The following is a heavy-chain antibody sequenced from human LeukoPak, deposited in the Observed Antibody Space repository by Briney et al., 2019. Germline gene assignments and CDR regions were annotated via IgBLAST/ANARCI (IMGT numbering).Heavy chain of an antibody. CDR1: GGSISSGTYY. V-gene: IGHV4-61*02. CDR3: ARGITSDAFDI. J-gene: IGHJ3*02. CDR2: ISTSGST. D-gene: IGHD3-16*01. Sequence: PSQTPSLTCTVSGGSISSGTYYWGYIRQPAGKGLEWIGRISTSGSTNYNPSLKSRVSISVDTSNQQFSLQLSSVTAADTAVYYCARGITSDAFDIWGQGTMVTVSS.